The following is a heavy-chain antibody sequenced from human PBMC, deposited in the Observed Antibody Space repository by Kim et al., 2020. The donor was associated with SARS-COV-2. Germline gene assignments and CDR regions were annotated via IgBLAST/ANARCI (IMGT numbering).Heavy chain of an antibody. Sequence: SETLSLTCAVSGGSISSGGYSWSWIRQPPGKGLEWIGYIYHSGSTYYNPSLKSRVTISVDRSKNQFSLKLSSVTAADTAVYYCARGIGQPAAIGRWFDPWGQGTLVTVSS. CDR3: ARGIGQPAAIGRWFDP. J-gene: IGHJ5*02. V-gene: IGHV4-30-2*01. CDR1: GGSISSGGYS. CDR2: IYHSGST. D-gene: IGHD2-2*01.